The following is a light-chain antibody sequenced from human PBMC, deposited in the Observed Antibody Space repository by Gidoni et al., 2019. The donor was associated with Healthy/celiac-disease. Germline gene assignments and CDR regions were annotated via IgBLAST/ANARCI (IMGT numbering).Light chain of an antibody. J-gene: IGLJ2*01. Sequence: QSALTQPPSASGSPGQSVTISCPGTSSDVGGYNYVSWYQQHPVKSPKLMIYEVSQRPSGVPDRFSGSKSGNTASLTVSGLQAEDEADYYCSSYAGSNNVVFGGGTKLTVL. V-gene: IGLV2-8*01. CDR2: EVS. CDR1: SSDVGGYNY. CDR3: SSYAGSNNVV.